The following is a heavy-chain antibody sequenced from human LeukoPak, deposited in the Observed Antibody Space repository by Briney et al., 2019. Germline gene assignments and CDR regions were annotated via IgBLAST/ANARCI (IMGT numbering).Heavy chain of an antibody. Sequence: SETLSLTCAVSGDSISSDNWWTWVRPPPGKGLEWIGEVPHSGSAIYNPSLKSRVTISADTSRNQFSLTLNFVTAADTAVYYCARDYKSGDTWSFDSWGRGTLVTVSS. CDR2: VPHSGSA. D-gene: IGHD5-12*01. CDR1: GDSISSDNW. V-gene: IGHV4-4*02. CDR3: ARDYKSGDTWSFDS. J-gene: IGHJ4*02.